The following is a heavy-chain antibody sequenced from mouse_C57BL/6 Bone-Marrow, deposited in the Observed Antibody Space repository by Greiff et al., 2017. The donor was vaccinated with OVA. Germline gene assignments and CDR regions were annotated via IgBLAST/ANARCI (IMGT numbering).Heavy chain of an antibody. V-gene: IGHV1-50*01. CDR3: ARTDSSGYGGFAY. CDR2: IDPSDSYT. CDR1: GYTFTSYW. Sequence: QVQLQQPGAELVKPGASVKLSCKASGYTFTSYWMQWVKQRPGQGLEWIGEIDPSDSYTNYNQKFKGKATLTVDTSYSTAYMQLSSLTSEDSAVYYCARTDSSGYGGFAYWGQGTLVTVSA. D-gene: IGHD3-2*02. J-gene: IGHJ3*01.